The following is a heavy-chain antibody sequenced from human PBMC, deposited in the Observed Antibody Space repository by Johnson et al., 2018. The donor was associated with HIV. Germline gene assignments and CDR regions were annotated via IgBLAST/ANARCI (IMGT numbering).Heavy chain of an antibody. J-gene: IGHJ3*01. Sequence: VQLVESGGGVVQPGRSLRLSCAASGFTFSSYAMHWVRQAPGKGLEWVAVISSDGSNKNYADSVKGRFTISRDNSKNTLYLQMGSLRAEDMAGYYGAIGVLYSSSALWGQGTMVTVSS. CDR3: AIGVLYSSSAL. V-gene: IGHV3-30*14. CDR1: GFTFSSYA. CDR2: ISSDGSNK. D-gene: IGHD6-13*01.